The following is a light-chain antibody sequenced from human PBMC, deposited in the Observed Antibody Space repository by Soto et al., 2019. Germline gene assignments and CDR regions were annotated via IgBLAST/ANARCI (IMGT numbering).Light chain of an antibody. CDR2: DAS. J-gene: IGKJ2*01. Sequence: EIVLTQSPATLSLSPGERATLSCRASQSVSSYLAWYQQKPGQAPRLLIYDASNRATGIPARFSGSGSGTDFTLTISVLEPEDFGVYYCQQRSNWPPYTFGQGTKLEIK. V-gene: IGKV3-11*01. CDR3: QQRSNWPPYT. CDR1: QSVSSY.